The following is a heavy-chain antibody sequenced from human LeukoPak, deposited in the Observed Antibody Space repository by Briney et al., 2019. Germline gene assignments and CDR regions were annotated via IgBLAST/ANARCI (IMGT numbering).Heavy chain of an antibody. D-gene: IGHD2-15*01. Sequence: SETLSLTCTASGGSISSYYWSWIRQPPGKGLEWIGYIYYSGSTNYNPSLKSRVTISVDTSKNHFSLKLSSVTAADTAVYYCARHLEYCSGGSCYSFYYYGMDVWGQGTTVTVSS. CDR2: IYYSGST. CDR3: ARHLEYCSGGSCYSFYYYGMDV. J-gene: IGHJ6*02. V-gene: IGHV4-59*08. CDR1: GGSISSYY.